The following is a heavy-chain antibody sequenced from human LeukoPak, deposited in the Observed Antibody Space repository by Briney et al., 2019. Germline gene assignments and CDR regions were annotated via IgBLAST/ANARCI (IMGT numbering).Heavy chain of an antibody. V-gene: IGHV1-3*01. J-gene: IGHJ4*02. CDR3: ARDHSDPYGDFHNYFDF. D-gene: IGHD4-17*01. CDR2: INAGNGNT. Sequence: ASVKVSCKASGYTFTSYAMHWVRQAPGQRLEWMGWINAGNGNTKYSQKFEVRVTITRDTSASTAYMELNSLRSDDTAVYYCARDHSDPYGDFHNYFDFWGQGTLVTVSS. CDR1: GYTFTSYA.